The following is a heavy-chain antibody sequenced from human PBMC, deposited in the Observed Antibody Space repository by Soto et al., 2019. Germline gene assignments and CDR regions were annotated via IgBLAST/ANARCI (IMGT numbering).Heavy chain of an antibody. CDR3: AKANGYCSSTSCYKGRYYYYGMDV. CDR1: GFTFSSYA. J-gene: IGHJ6*02. D-gene: IGHD2-2*02. Sequence: GGSLRLSCAASGFTFSSYAMSWVRQAPGKGLEWVSAISGSGGSTYYADSVKGRFTISRDNSKNTLYLQMNSLRAEDTAVYYCAKANGYCSSTSCYKGRYYYYGMDVWGQGTTVTVSS. CDR2: ISGSGGST. V-gene: IGHV3-23*01.